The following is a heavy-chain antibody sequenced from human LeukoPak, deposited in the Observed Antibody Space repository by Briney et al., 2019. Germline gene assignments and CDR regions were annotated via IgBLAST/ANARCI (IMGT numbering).Heavy chain of an antibody. V-gene: IGHV7-4-1*02. D-gene: IGHD3-3*01. J-gene: IGHJ6*02. CDR1: GYTFTSYA. CDR3: ARDSTSNDFWSGYYAYYYYYYGMDV. CDR2: INTNTGNP. Sequence: GASVKVSCKASGYTFTSYAMYWVRQAPGQGLEWMGWINTNTGNPTYAQGFTGRFVFSLDTSVSTAYLQISSLKAEDTAVYYCARDSTSNDFWSGYYAYYYYYYGMDVWGQGTTVTVSS.